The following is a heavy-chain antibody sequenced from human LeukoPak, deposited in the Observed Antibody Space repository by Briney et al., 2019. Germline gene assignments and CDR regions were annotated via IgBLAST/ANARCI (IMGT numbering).Heavy chain of an antibody. CDR1: GGSISSYY. CDR2: IYYSGST. V-gene: IGHV4-59*01. CDR3: ARSSGWYAVDY. J-gene: IGHJ4*02. Sequence: SETPSLTCTVSGGSISSYYWSWIRQPPGKGLEWIGYIYYSGSTNYNPSLKSRVTISVDTSKNQFSLKLSSVTAADTAVYYCARSSGWYAVDYWGQGTLVTVSS. D-gene: IGHD6-19*01.